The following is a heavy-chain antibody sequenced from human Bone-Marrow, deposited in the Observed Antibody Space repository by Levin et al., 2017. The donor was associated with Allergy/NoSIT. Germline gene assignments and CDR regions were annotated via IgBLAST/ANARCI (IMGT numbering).Heavy chain of an antibody. V-gene: IGHV4-59*01. D-gene: IGHD6-6*01. CDR2: ISYTEST. J-gene: IGHJ4*02. Sequence: SSETLSLTCTVSRGSISNYYWNWIRQPPGKGLEWIGYISYTESTNYSPALKSRVTISVDTSENQFSLRLTSVTAADTAVYYCARGEYSTSEIDFWGQGILITVSS. CDR1: RGSISNYY. CDR3: ARGEYSTSEIDF.